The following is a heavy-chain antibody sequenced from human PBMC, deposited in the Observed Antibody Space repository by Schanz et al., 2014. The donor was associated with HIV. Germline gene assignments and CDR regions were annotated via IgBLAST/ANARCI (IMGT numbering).Heavy chain of an antibody. D-gene: IGHD1-20*01. J-gene: IGHJ4*02. CDR2: MWYDESHK. CDR1: GFTFSSSG. Sequence: QVQLVESGGGVVQPGRSLRLSCTASGFTFSSSGMHWVRQAPGKGLEWVAAMWYDESHKGYADSVKGRFTISRDNSKNTVYLQMNSLRAEDTAVYYCAKDQGDVSGTPFDYWGQGTLVTVSS. V-gene: IGHV3-33*06. CDR3: AKDQGDVSGTPFDY.